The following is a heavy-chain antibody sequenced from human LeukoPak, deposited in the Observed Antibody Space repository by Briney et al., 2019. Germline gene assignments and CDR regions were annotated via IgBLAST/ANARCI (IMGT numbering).Heavy chain of an antibody. Sequence: GGSLRLSCAASGFTFSSYWMHWVRQAPGKGLVWVAVISYDGSNKYYADSVKGRFTISRDNSKNTLYLQMNSLRAEDTAVYYCAKLAPSGHYYYGMDVWGQGTTVTVSS. CDR3: AKLAPSGHYYYGMDV. CDR2: ISYDGSNK. D-gene: IGHD5-24*01. CDR1: GFTFSSYW. V-gene: IGHV3-30*18. J-gene: IGHJ6*02.